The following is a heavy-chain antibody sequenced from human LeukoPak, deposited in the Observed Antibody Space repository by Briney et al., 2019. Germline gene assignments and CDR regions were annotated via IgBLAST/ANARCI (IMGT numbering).Heavy chain of an antibody. CDR1: GGSISSGGYY. J-gene: IGHJ4*02. V-gene: IGHV4-31*03. D-gene: IGHD3-22*01. CDR2: IYYSGST. Sequence: SQTLSLTCTVSGGSISSGGYYWSWIRQHPGKGLEWIGYIYYSGSTYYNPSLKSRVTISVDTSKNQFSLRLSSVTAADTAVYYCARPHAGYDSSGYFYYFDYWGQGTLVTVSS. CDR3: ARPHAGYDSSGYFYYFDY.